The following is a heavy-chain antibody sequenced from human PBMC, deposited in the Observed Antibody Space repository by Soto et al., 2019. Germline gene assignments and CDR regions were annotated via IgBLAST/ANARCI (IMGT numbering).Heavy chain of an antibody. D-gene: IGHD3-22*01. CDR2: INPSGGST. CDR3: ARNLQVDYYDRSGPGSY. J-gene: IGHJ4*02. CDR1: GYTFTSYY. Sequence: ASVKVSCKASGYTFTSYYMHWVRQAPGQGLEWMGIINPSGGSTSYAQKFQGRVTMTRDTSTSTVYMELSSLRSEDTAVYYCARNLQVDYYDRSGPGSYSGQGTLVTVSA. V-gene: IGHV1-46*01.